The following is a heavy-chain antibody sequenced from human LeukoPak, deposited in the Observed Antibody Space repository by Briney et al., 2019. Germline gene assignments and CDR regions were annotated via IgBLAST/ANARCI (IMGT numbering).Heavy chain of an antibody. CDR2: ISGSGGST. Sequence: GGSLRLSCAASGFTFSSYAMSWVRQAPGKGLEWVSAISGSGGSTYYADSVKGRFTISRDNAKNTVYLQMNSLRAEDTAVYYCARDGYSFGHDFDYWGQGTLVTVSS. J-gene: IGHJ4*02. CDR3: ARDGYSFGHDFDY. V-gene: IGHV3-23*01. CDR1: GFTFSSYA. D-gene: IGHD5-18*01.